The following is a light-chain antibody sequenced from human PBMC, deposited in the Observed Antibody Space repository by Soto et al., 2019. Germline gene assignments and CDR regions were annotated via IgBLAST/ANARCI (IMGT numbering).Light chain of an antibody. V-gene: IGLV2-14*03. Sequence: QSVLTQPASVSGSPRQSITISCSGSSSDVGANDYVSWYQQHPGTAPKVIIFAVNIRPSGISDRFSGSKSGDTASLTISGLQAEDEADYYCVSYTDADTIFFGGGTKLTVL. CDR1: SSDVGANDY. J-gene: IGLJ2*01. CDR2: AVN. CDR3: VSYTDADTIF.